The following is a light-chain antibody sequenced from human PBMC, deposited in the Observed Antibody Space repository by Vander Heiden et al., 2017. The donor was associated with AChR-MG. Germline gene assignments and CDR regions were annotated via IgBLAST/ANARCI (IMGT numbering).Light chain of an antibody. Sequence: EIVMTPSPATLSVSPGERATLSCRASQSVSSNLAWYQQKPGQAPRLLIYGASTRATGIPARSSGSGSGTEFTLTISSLQSEDFAVYYCQQYNNWPRVTFGPGTKVDIK. J-gene: IGKJ3*01. V-gene: IGKV3-15*01. CDR1: QSVSSN. CDR2: GAS. CDR3: QQYNNWPRVT.